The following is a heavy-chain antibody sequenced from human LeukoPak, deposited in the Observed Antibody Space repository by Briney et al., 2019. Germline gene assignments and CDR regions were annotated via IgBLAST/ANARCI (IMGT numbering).Heavy chain of an antibody. J-gene: IGHJ4*02. V-gene: IGHV3-9*03. CDR3: AKGGEMATIGGYFDY. Sequence: GGSLRLSCAASGFTFDDYAMHWVRQAPGKGLEWVSGISWNSSSIGYADSVKSRFTISRDNAKNSLYLQMNSLRAEDMALYYCAKGGEMATIGGYFDYWGQGTLVTVSS. CDR2: ISWNSSSI. D-gene: IGHD5-24*01. CDR1: GFTFDDYA.